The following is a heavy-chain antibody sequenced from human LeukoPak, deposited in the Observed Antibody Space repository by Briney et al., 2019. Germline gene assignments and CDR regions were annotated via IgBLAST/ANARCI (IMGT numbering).Heavy chain of an antibody. Sequence: SVKVSCKASGVTFSSYAISWVRQATGQGLEWMGGIIPIFGTANYAQKFQGRVTITADESTSTAYMELSSLRSEDTAMYYCAREGGYYDSSGYYYEAFDIWGQGTMVTVSS. CDR2: IIPIFGTA. V-gene: IGHV1-69*13. D-gene: IGHD3-22*01. CDR3: AREGGYYDSSGYYYEAFDI. J-gene: IGHJ3*02. CDR1: GVTFSSYA.